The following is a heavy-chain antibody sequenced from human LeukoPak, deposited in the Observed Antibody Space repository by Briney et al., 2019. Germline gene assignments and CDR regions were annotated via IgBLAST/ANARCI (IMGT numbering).Heavy chain of an antibody. J-gene: IGHJ5*02. CDR2: INHSGST. CDR3: ASTPTYYDFWSGPTGSWFDP. V-gene: IGHV4-34*01. D-gene: IGHD3-3*01. CDR1: GGSFSGYY. Sequence: SETLSLTCAVYGGSFSGYYWSWIRQPPGKGLEWIGEINHSGSTNYNPSLKSRVTISVDTSKNQFSLKLSSVTAADTAVYYCASTPTYYDFWSGPTGSWFDPWGQGTLVTVSS.